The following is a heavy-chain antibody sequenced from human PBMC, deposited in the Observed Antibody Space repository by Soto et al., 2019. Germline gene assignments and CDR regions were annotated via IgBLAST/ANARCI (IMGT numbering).Heavy chain of an antibody. CDR3: AVVVTAMGYYYYGMDV. CDR1: GGTFSSYA. D-gene: IGHD2-21*02. J-gene: IGHJ6*02. V-gene: IGHV1-69*13. CDR2: IIPIFGTA. Sequence: SVKVSCKASGGTFSSYAISWVRQAPGQGLEWMGGIIPIFGTANYAQKFQGRVTITADESTSTAYMELSSLRSEDTAVYYCAVVVTAMGYYYYGMDVWGQGTTVTVSS.